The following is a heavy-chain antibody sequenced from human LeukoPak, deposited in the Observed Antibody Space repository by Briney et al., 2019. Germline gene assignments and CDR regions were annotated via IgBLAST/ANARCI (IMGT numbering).Heavy chain of an antibody. CDR2: ISGSGDST. CDR3: AKLKSWYFDY. CDR1: GFTFSSYA. Sequence: GGSLRPSCAASGFTFSSYAMSWVRQAPGKGLGWVSAISGSGDSTYYADSVKGRFTISRDSSKNMLYLQMNSLRAEDTAVYYCAKLKSWYFDYWGQGTLVTVSS. J-gene: IGHJ4*02. D-gene: IGHD6-13*01. V-gene: IGHV3-23*01.